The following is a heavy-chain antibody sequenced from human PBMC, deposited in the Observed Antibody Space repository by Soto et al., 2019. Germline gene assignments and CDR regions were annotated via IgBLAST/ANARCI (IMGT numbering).Heavy chain of an antibody. CDR3: AKMSIAVASYWLDP. V-gene: IGHV3-23*01. D-gene: IGHD6-19*01. Sequence: GGSLRLSCAASGFTFSSYAMSWVRQAPGKGLEWVSSISGSGGGTYYADSVKGRFTFSRDNSKNTLYLQLNSLRAEDAAVYYCAKMSIAVASYWLDPWGQGTLVTVSS. CDR1: GFTFSSYA. CDR2: ISGSGGGT. J-gene: IGHJ5*02.